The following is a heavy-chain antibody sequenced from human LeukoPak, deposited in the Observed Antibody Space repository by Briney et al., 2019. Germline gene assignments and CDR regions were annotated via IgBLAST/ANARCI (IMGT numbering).Heavy chain of an antibody. Sequence: GGSLRLSCAASGFTFSTHAMSWVRQAPGKGLEWVAAISGSGGRTYHADSVKGRFTISRDNSKITLYLQMSSLRAEDTAIYYCAKGPDSGYSSRFCDCWGQGTLVTVSS. V-gene: IGHV3-23*01. J-gene: IGHJ4*02. D-gene: IGHD6-13*01. CDR2: ISGSGGRT. CDR3: AKGPDSGYSSRFCDC. CDR1: GFTFSTHA.